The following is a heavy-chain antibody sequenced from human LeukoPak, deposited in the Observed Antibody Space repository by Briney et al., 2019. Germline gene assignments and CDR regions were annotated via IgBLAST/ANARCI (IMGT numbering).Heavy chain of an antibody. V-gene: IGHV4-59*08. D-gene: IGHD6-19*01. Sequence: SETLSLTCTVSGGSISSYYWSWIRQPPGKGLEWIGYIYYSGSTNYNPSLKSRVSISVDTSKNQFSLKLSSVTAADTAVYYCARLRGIAVAGTLAFDIWGQGTMVTVSS. J-gene: IGHJ3*02. CDR3: ARLRGIAVAGTLAFDI. CDR1: GGSISSYY. CDR2: IYYSGST.